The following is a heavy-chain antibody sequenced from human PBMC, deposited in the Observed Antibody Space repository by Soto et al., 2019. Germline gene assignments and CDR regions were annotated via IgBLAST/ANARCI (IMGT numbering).Heavy chain of an antibody. V-gene: IGHV1-69*13. CDR1: GGTFSSYA. Sequence: GASVKVSCKASGGTFSSYAISWVRQAPGQGLEWMGGIIPIFGTANYAQKFQDRVTITADESTSTAYMELSSLRSEDTAVYYCARGDDSSAPTPSDAFDIWRQGTRVTVSS. D-gene: IGHD3-22*01. CDR2: IIPIFGTA. CDR3: ARGDDSSAPTPSDAFDI. J-gene: IGHJ3*02.